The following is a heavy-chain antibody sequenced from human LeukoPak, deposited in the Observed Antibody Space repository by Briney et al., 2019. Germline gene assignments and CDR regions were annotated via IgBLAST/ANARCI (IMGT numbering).Heavy chain of an antibody. J-gene: IGHJ5*02. CDR1: GGSFSSGYYS. CDR2: LYDSGST. D-gene: IGHD2-2*01. CDR3: ARCRVHCSSTSCYGNWCDP. V-gene: IGHV4-31*11. Sequence: SETLSLTCAVSGGSFSSGYYSWSWMPPPPGKGLEGIGYLYDSGSTYYNPSLKSRVTISVDTSKNQFSLKLSSVTAADTAVYYCARCRVHCSSTSCYGNWCDPWGQGTLVTVSS.